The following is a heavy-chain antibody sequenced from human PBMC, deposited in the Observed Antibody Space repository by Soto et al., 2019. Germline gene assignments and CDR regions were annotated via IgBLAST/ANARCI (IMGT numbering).Heavy chain of an antibody. Sequence: SETLSLTCAVSGGSISISNWCSLFRQPPGKGLEWIGEIYHSGSTNYNPSLKSRVTISVDKSKNQFSLKLSSVTAADTAVYYCARAPKWELLRGSYYYYGMDVWGQGTTVTVSS. CDR1: GGSISISNW. CDR3: ARAPKWELLRGSYYYYGMDV. CDR2: IYHSGST. V-gene: IGHV4-4*02. D-gene: IGHD1-26*01. J-gene: IGHJ6*02.